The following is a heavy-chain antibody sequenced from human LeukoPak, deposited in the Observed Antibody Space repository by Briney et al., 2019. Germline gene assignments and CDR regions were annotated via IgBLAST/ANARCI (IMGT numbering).Heavy chain of an antibody. V-gene: IGHV1-18*01. CDR1: GYTYTSYG. D-gene: IGHD2-2*01. Sequence: ASVKVSCKASGYTYTSYGISWVRQAPGQGLEWMGWISAYNRNTNYAQKFQGRFTVTTDSSTSTAYMELRNLRFDDTAVYYCARDGTSTDDYWGQGTLVTVSS. CDR2: ISAYNRNT. CDR3: ARDGTSTDDY. J-gene: IGHJ4*02.